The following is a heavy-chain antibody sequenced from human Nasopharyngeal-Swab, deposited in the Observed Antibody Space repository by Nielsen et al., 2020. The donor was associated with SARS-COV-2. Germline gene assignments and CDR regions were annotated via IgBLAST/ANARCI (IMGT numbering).Heavy chain of an antibody. D-gene: IGHD1-14*01. CDR1: GFSITTYG. CDR2: ISELGSGI. Sequence: GGSLRLSCAASGFSITTYGMTWVRQAPGKGLEWVSGISELGSGIYYADSVRGRFSISRDTSKNTVYLQMNTLRADDTALYFCTRGLTGHIVQWNPSPYWGQGTLVTVSS. CDR3: TRGLTGHIVQWNPSPY. V-gene: IGHV3-23*01. J-gene: IGHJ4*02.